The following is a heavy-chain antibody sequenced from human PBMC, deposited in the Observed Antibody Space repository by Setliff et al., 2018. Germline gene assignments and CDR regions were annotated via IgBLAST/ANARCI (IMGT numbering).Heavy chain of an antibody. CDR3: ARGGSGIAAAGTGKTAFDI. CDR1: GYTFTGYD. J-gene: IGHJ3*02. CDR2: MNPNSGNT. D-gene: IGHD6-13*01. Sequence: GASVKVSCKASGYTFTGYDINWVRQATGQGLEWMGWMNPNSGNTGYAQKFQGRVTMTRNTSITTAYMELSSLRSEDTAVYYCARGGSGIAAAGTGKTAFDIWGQGAMVTVSS. V-gene: IGHV1-8*02.